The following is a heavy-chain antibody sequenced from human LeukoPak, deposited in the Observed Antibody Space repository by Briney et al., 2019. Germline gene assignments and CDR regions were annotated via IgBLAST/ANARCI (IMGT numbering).Heavy chain of an antibody. J-gene: IGHJ4*02. V-gene: IGHV4-59*01. D-gene: IGHD5-24*01. CDR2: IYYSGST. CDR3: ARGLTDGYSSDY. Sequence: ASETLSLTCTVSGGSISSYYWSWIRQPPGKGLEWIGYIYYSGSTNYNPSLKSRVTISVDTSKNQFSLKLSSVTAADTAVYYCARGLTDGYSSDYWGQGTLVTVSS. CDR1: GGSISSYY.